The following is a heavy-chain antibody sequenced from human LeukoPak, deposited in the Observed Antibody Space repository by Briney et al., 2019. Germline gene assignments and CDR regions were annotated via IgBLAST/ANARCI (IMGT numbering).Heavy chain of an antibody. Sequence: SETLSLTCTVSGVSISIYYWNWIRQPPGKGLEWIGYIYNSESSTIYNPSLKSRVTISVDTSKNQFSLRLSSVTAADTAVYFCVRDRELTYWGQGTLVTVSS. CDR2: IYNSESST. J-gene: IGHJ4*02. CDR3: VRDRELTY. D-gene: IGHD3-10*01. V-gene: IGHV4-59*01. CDR1: GVSISIYY.